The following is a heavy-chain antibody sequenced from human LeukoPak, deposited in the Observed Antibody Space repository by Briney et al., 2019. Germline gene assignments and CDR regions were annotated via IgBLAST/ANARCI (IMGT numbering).Heavy chain of an antibody. CDR3: ARGPDILLGVNFDY. CDR2: VNQDGSKQ. D-gene: IGHD2-21*01. J-gene: IGHJ4*02. CDR1: GFTFSSSW. V-gene: IGHV3-7*01. Sequence: PGGSLRLSCSASGFTFSSSWMNWVRQAPGKGLEWVANVNQDGSKQNYVDSVKGRFTVSRDNAQNSLYLQMHSLRAEDTAVYYCARGPDILLGVNFDYWGQGALVIVSS.